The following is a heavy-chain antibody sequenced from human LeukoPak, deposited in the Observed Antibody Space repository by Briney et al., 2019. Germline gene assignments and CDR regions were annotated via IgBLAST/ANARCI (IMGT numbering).Heavy chain of an antibody. Sequence: ASVKVSCKTSGYTFTNYDINWVRQATGQGLEWMGWLSPNSGNTAYAQKFRGSVTMTMNTSISTAYMELSRLRSDDTAVYYCARVPHYGDYAYWGQGTLVTVSS. J-gene: IGHJ4*02. CDR1: GYTFTNYD. D-gene: IGHD4-17*01. CDR2: LSPNSGNT. V-gene: IGHV1-8*01. CDR3: ARVPHYGDYAY.